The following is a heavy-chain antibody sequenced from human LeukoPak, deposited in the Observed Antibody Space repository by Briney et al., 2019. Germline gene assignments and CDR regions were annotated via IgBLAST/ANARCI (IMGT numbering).Heavy chain of an antibody. V-gene: IGHV3-30*04. D-gene: IGHD1-1*01. CDR3: ARDKKGPYNLYIDY. CDR1: GFTFSSYA. J-gene: IGHJ4*02. Sequence: PGGSLRLSCAASGFTFSSYAMHWVRQAPGKGLEWVAVISYDGSNKYYADSVKGRFTISRDNSKNTLYLQMNSLRAEDTAVYYCARDKKGPYNLYIDYWGQGTLVTVSS. CDR2: ISYDGSNK.